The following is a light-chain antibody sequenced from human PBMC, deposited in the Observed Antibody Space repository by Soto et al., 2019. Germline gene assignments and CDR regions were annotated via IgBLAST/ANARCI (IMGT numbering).Light chain of an antibody. CDR3: SSYTSSITYV. J-gene: IGLJ1*01. V-gene: IGLV2-14*01. Sequence: QSALTQPASVSGSPGQSITISCTGTSSDVGGYNYVSWYQQHPGEAPQLMIYDVSNRPSWVSDRFSGSKSGNTASLTISGLQAEDEADYYCSSYTSSITYVFGSGTKLTVL. CDR1: SSDVGGYNY. CDR2: DVS.